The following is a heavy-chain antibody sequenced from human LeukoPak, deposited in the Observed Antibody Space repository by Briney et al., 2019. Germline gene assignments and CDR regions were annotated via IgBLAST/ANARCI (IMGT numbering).Heavy chain of an antibody. CDR3: ARQGGPYDSSGYYYFDY. V-gene: IGHV3-21*01. CDR1: GFTFSSYS. CDR2: ISSSSSYI. J-gene: IGHJ4*02. Sequence: GGSLRLSCAASGFTFSSYSMNWVRQAPGKGLEWVSSISSSSSYIYYADSVKGRFTISRDNAKNSLYLQMNSLRAEDTAVYYCARQGGPYDSSGYYYFDYWGQGTLVAVSS. D-gene: IGHD3-22*01.